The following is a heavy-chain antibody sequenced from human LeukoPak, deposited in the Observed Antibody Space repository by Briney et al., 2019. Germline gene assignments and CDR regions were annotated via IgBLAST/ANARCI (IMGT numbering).Heavy chain of an antibody. CDR1: GGSISSYY. V-gene: IGHV4-59*01. Sequence: KSSETLSLTCTVSGGSISSYYWSWIRQPPGKGLEWIGYIYYSGSTNYNPSLKSRVTISVDTSKNQFSLKLSSVTAADTAVYYCARSGSYLDWYFDLWGRGTLVTVSS. J-gene: IGHJ2*01. D-gene: IGHD1-26*01. CDR2: IYYSGST. CDR3: ARSGSYLDWYFDL.